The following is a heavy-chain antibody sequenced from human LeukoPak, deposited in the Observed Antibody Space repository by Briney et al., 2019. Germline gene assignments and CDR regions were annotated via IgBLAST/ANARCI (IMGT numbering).Heavy chain of an antibody. CDR2: ISGSGGST. CDR1: GFTFSSYA. D-gene: IGHD3-3*01. V-gene: IGHV3-23*01. CDR3: AKDRDDFWSGYSLDAFDI. Sequence: GGSLRLSCAASGFTFSSYAMSWVRQAPGKGLEWVSAISGSGGSTYYADSVKGRFTIPRDNSKNTLYLQMNSLRAEDTAVYYCAKDRDDFWSGYSLDAFDIWGQGTMVTVSS. J-gene: IGHJ3*02.